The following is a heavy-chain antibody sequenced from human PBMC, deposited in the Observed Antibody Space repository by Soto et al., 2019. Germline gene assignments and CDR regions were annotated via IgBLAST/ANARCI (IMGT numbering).Heavy chain of an antibody. V-gene: IGHV4-39*01. CDR2: IYYSGST. Sequence: QLQLQESGPGLVKPSETLSLTCTVSGGSISGSSYYWGWIRQPPGKGLEWSGNIYYSGSTYYNPYLKSCVTISADTSNIQSSLKLISVTAADTAVYYCLLGSGWKDFDYWGQGTLVTVSS. CDR3: LLGSGWKDFDY. D-gene: IGHD3-22*01. CDR1: GGSISGSSYY. J-gene: IGHJ4*02.